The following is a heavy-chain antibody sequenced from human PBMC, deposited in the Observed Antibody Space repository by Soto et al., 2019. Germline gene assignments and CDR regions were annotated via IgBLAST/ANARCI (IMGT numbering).Heavy chain of an antibody. CDR1: GASIISDGYY. Sequence: QVQLQESGPGLVEPSQTLSLICTVSGASIISDGYYWTWIRQHPGKGLEWLGNIHYSGGATYSPSYHPSLKSRIAISVDTAKRLCSLKLTSVSAADTAVYYCDRVPTYYQDSIGDQPFHPWGQGTLVTVSS. CDR2: IHYSGGATYSP. V-gene: IGHV4-31*03. CDR3: DRVPTYYQDSIGDQPFHP. D-gene: IGHD2-21*01. J-gene: IGHJ5*02.